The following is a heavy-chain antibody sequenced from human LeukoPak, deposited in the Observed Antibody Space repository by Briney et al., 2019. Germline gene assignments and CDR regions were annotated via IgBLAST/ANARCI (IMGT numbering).Heavy chain of an antibody. J-gene: IGHJ4*02. CDR1: GFIFTDYG. CDR3: ARAPVTSCRGAYCYPFDY. D-gene: IGHD2-21*01. CDR2: ISSSSSTI. Sequence: GSLRLSCAASGFIFTDYGMSWVRQAPGKGLEWVSYISSSSSTIYYADSVKGRFTISRDNAKNSLYLQMNSLRVEDAAVYYCARAPVTSCRGAYCYPFDYWGQGTLVTVSS. V-gene: IGHV3-48*01.